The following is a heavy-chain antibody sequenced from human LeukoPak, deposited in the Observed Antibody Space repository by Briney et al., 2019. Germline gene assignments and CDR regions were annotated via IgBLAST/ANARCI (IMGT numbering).Heavy chain of an antibody. CDR1: GFTFSSYA. Sequence: PGASLRLSCAASGFTFSSYAMTWVRQAPGKGLEWVSAISGSGGSTYYADSVKGRFTISRDNSKNTLYLQMNSLRVEDTAVYYCAKDLFPRATVTTIDFWGQGTLVTVSS. J-gene: IGHJ4*02. CDR2: ISGSGGST. CDR3: AKDLFPRATVTTIDF. D-gene: IGHD4-17*01. V-gene: IGHV3-23*01.